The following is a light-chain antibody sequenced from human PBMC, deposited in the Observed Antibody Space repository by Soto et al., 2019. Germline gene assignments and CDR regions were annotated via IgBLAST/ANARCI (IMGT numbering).Light chain of an antibody. CDR2: KAS. Sequence: DIQMTQSPSTLSGSVGDRVTITCRASQTISSWLAWYQQKPGKAPKLLIYKASTLKSGVPSRFSGSGSGTDFTLTISSLQPEDFATYYCQQSYSTRPITFGQGTRLEI. V-gene: IGKV1-5*03. CDR3: QQSYSTRPIT. CDR1: QTISSW. J-gene: IGKJ5*01.